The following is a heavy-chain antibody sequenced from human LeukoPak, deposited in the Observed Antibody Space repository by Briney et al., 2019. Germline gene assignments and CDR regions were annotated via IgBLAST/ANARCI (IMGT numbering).Heavy chain of an antibody. CDR3: ARFLDYGDYGHPYYYYYYGMDV. Sequence: GASVKVSCKASGYTFTSYAMHWVRQAPGQRLEWMGWINAGSGNTKYSQKFQGRVTITRDTSASTAYMELSSLRSEDTAVYYCARFLDYGDYGHPYYYYYYGMDVWGQGTTVTVSS. CDR2: INAGSGNT. D-gene: IGHD4-17*01. V-gene: IGHV1-3*01. CDR1: GYTFTSYA. J-gene: IGHJ6*02.